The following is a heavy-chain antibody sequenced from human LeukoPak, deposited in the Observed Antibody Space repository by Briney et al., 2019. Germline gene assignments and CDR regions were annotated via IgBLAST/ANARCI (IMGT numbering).Heavy chain of an antibody. J-gene: IGHJ6*03. CDR1: GGTFSSYA. Sequence: SVKVSCKASGGTFSSYAISWVRQAPGQGLEWMGGIIPIFGTADYAQKFQGRVTITADESTSTAYMELSSLRSEDTAVYYCAVKVVPAAIAFHYYMDVWGKGTTVTVSS. V-gene: IGHV1-69*01. CDR3: AVKVVPAAIAFHYYMDV. CDR2: IIPIFGTA. D-gene: IGHD2-2*02.